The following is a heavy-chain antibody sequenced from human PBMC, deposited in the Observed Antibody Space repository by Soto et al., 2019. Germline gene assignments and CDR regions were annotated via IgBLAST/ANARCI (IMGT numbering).Heavy chain of an antibody. J-gene: IGHJ4*02. CDR1: GGSFSGYY. CDR2: INHSGST. V-gene: IGHV4-34*01. Sequence: PSETLSLTCAVYGGSFSGYYWSWIRQPPGKGLEWIGEINHSGSTNYNPSLKSRVTISVDTSKNQFSLKLSSVTAADTAVYYCARDGGVVRSFDYWGQGTLVTVS. CDR3: ARDGGVVRSFDY. D-gene: IGHD3-16*01.